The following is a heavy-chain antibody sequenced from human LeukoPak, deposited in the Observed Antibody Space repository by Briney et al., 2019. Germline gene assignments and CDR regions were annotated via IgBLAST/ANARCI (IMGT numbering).Heavy chain of an antibody. CDR2: IKHDGSEK. CDR3: ARDPYGSEFDY. D-gene: IGHD3-10*01. V-gene: IGHV3-7*01. Sequence: GGSLRLSCAASGFTFSSYWMRWVRQAPGKGLEWVANIKHDGSEKSYVDSVKGRFTISRDNAKNSLYLQMNSLGAEDTAVYYCARDPYGSEFDYWGQGTLVTVSS. CDR1: GFTFSSYW. J-gene: IGHJ4*02.